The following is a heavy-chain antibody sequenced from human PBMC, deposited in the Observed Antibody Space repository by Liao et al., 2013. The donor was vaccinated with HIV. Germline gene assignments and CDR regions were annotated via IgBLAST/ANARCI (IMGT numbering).Heavy chain of an antibody. V-gene: IGHV4-30-4*08. CDR1: GASVNSGDYF. CDR2: IYYTGTA. Sequence: QVQLQESGPGLVKPSQTLSLTCTVSGASVNSGDYFWTWVRQSPGKGLEWIGYIYYTGTADHTPSLKSRLTISLDTSKNQFSLKLRSVTAADTAMYFCATADYFGPGKYADPFDVWGQGTMVIVSS. D-gene: IGHD3-10*01. J-gene: IGHJ3*01. CDR3: ATADYFGPGKYADPFDV.